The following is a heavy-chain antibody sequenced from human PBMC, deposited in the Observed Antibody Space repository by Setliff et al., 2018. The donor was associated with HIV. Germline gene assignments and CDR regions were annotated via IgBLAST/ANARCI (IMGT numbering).Heavy chain of an antibody. CDR1: GYSFTNYW. CDR3: ARLSVVTATRIYYFDY. V-gene: IGHV5-51*01. D-gene: IGHD2-21*02. J-gene: IGHJ4*02. Sequence: PGESLKISCKGSGYSFTNYWIGWVRQMPGEGLEWMGIIYPGDSDTRYSPSFQGQVTISADKSISTAYLQWSSLKASDTAMYYCARLSVVTATRIYYFDYWGQGTLVTVSS. CDR2: IYPGDSDT.